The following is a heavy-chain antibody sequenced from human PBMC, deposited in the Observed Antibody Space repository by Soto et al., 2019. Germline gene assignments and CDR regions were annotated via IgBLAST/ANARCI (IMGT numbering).Heavy chain of an antibody. V-gene: IGHV4-34*01. J-gene: IGHJ6*03. CDR1: GGSLSGYY. Sequence: QVQLQQWGAGLLKPSETLSLTCAVYGGSLSGYYWSWIRQPPGKGLEWIGEINHSGSTNYNPSLKSRVTISVDTSKNQFSLKLSSVTAADTAVYYCARGRAYCSGGSCYFPAYYYYMDVWGKGTTVTVSS. D-gene: IGHD2-15*01. CDR3: ARGRAYCSGGSCYFPAYYYYMDV. CDR2: INHSGST.